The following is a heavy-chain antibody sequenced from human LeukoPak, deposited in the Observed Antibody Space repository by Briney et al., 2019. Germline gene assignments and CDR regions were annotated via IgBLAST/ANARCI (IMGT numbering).Heavy chain of an antibody. J-gene: IGHJ4*02. Sequence: GGSLRLSCAASGFTFSSYGMYWVRQAPGRGLEWVAFIQYNGNNKYYADPVKGRFTISRDNSKNTLYLQMNSLRAEDTAVYYCAKDNRDYYIDYWGQGTLVTVSS. D-gene: IGHD3-10*01. CDR1: GFTFSSYG. V-gene: IGHV3-30*02. CDR3: AKDNRDYYIDY. CDR2: IQYNGNNK.